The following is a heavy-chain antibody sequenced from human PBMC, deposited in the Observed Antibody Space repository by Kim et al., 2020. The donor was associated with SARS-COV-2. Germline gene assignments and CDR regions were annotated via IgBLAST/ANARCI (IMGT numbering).Heavy chain of an antibody. Sequence: GGSLRLSCAASGITFSSYGMHWVRQAPGKGLEWVAVISYDGSNKYYADSVKGRFTISRDNSKNTLYLQMNSLSAEDTAVYYCAKDRVDIVVVVAATRYY. D-gene: IGHD2-15*01. CDR1: GITFSSYG. CDR2: ISYDGSNK. V-gene: IGHV3-30*18. CDR3: AKDRVDIVVVVAATRYY. J-gene: IGHJ6*01.